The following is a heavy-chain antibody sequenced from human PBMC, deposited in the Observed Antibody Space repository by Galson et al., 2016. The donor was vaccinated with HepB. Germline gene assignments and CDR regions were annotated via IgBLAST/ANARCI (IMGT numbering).Heavy chain of an antibody. CDR2: FGDGGNI. D-gene: IGHD2-2*01. V-gene: IGHV3-23*01. J-gene: IGHJ4*02. CDR1: GFIFSSYA. Sequence: SLRLSCAASGFIFSSYAMTWVRQAPGKGPGWVSTFGDGGNIYYAASVEGRFTISRDNSRNKLYLQMNSLRADDTAVYYCAGVPSGKRVDYWCQGTLVTVSS. CDR3: AGVPSGKRVDY.